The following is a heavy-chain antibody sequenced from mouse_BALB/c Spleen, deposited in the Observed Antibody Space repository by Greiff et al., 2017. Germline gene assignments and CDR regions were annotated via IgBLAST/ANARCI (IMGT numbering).Heavy chain of an antibody. Sequence: QVQLQQSGTVLARPGASVKMSCKASGYTFTSYWMHWVKQRPGQGLEWIGYINPSTGYTEYNQKFKDKATLTADKSSSTAYMQLSSLTSEDSAVYYCARRGLLPFDYWGQGTTLTVSS. CDR1: GYTFTSYW. CDR2: INPSTGYT. D-gene: IGHD1-1*01. V-gene: IGHV1-4*01. CDR3: ARRGLLPFDY. J-gene: IGHJ2*01.